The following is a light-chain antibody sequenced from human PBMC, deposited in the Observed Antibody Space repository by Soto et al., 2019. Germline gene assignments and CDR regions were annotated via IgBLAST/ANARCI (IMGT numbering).Light chain of an antibody. CDR3: QQRFSWPPT. CDR2: DTS. CDR1: QSVSRY. J-gene: IGKJ4*01. V-gene: IGKV3-11*01. Sequence: DIGLTQSPATLPLSPGDRATLSCRASQSVSRYLAWYQQKPGQAPRLLIHDTSTRATGVPDTFSGSGSGTEFTLTISSLEPEDFAMYYCQQRFSWPPTFGGGTHVEIK.